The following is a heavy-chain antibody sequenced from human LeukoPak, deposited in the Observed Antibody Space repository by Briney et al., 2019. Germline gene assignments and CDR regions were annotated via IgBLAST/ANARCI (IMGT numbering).Heavy chain of an antibody. CDR1: GYTFTSYG. J-gene: IGHJ5*02. D-gene: IGHD3-9*01. CDR2: ISAYNGNT. Sequence: ASVKVSCKASGYTFTSYGISWVRQAPRQGLEWMGWISAYNGNTNYAQKLQGRVTMTTDTSTSTAYMELRSLRSDDTAVYYCARNPDTRSVILRYFDWSLNWFDPRGQGTLGTVSS. V-gene: IGHV1-18*01. CDR3: ARNPDTRSVILRYFDWSLNWFDP.